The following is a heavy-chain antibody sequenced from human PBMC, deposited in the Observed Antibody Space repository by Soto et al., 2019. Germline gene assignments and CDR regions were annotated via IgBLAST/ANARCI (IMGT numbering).Heavy chain of an antibody. CDR2: IYYYNGAT. J-gene: IGHJ4*02. CDR3: AWGTDAYKNGF. D-gene: IGHD2-8*01. CDR1: GGSINSGGSH. Sequence: SETLSLTCSVSGGSINSGGSHWTWIRQHPEKGLEWIGFIYYYNGATYSTSYNPSLQSRVVISVDTSKNQVSLSLSSVTAADTAVYFCAWGTDAYKNGFWGQGTLVTVSS. V-gene: IGHV4-31*03.